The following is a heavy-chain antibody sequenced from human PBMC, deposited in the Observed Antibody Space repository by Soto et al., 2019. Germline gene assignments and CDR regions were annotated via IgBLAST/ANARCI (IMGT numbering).Heavy chain of an antibody. Sequence: GGSLRLSCAASGFTFSSYAMSWVRQAPGKGLEWVSAISGSGGSTYYADSVKGRFTISRDNSKNTLYLQMNSLRAEDTAVYYCANSFGSSSSYYYYGMDVWGQGTTVTVSS. V-gene: IGHV3-23*01. CDR3: ANSFGSSSSYYYYGMDV. CDR1: GFTFSSYA. J-gene: IGHJ6*02. CDR2: ISGSGGST. D-gene: IGHD6-6*01.